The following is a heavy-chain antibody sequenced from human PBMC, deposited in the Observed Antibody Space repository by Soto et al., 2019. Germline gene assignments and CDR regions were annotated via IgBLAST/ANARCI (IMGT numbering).Heavy chain of an antibody. J-gene: IGHJ4*02. CDR2: IYWDDDK. D-gene: IGHD3-10*01. CDR1: GFSLSTSGVG. V-gene: IGHV2-5*02. Sequence: ESGPTLVNPTQTLTLTCPFSGFSLSTSGVGVGWIRQPPGKALEWLALIYWDDDKRYSPSLKSRLTITKDTSKNQVVLTLTKLDTVDTATYYCARGGWTTYYSPFFDYWGQGTLVTVSS. CDR3: ARGGWTTYYSPFFDY.